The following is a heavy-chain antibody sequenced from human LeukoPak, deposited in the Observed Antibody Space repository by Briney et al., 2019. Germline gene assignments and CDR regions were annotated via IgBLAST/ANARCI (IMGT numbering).Heavy chain of an antibody. CDR3: ATEGTSCDY. Sequence: GGSLRLSCEASGFTFSSYSMNWVRQAPEKGLEWVSYISSSSSTIYYADSVKGRFTISRDNAKNSLYLQMNSLRAEDTAVYYCATEGTSCDYWGQGTLVTVSS. D-gene: IGHD2-2*01. V-gene: IGHV3-48*01. CDR2: ISSSSSTI. J-gene: IGHJ4*02. CDR1: GFTFSSYS.